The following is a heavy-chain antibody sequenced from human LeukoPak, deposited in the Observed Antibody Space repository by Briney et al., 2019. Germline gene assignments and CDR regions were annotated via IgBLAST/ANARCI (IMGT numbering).Heavy chain of an antibody. CDR1: GGSISSYY. Sequence: SETLSLTCTVSGGSISSYYWSWIRQPPGKGLEWIGYIYYSGSTNYNPSLKSRVTISVDTSKNQFSLKLSSVTAADTAVYYCARDRVDTAMVTPYWYFDLWGRGTLVTVSS. J-gene: IGHJ2*01. V-gene: IGHV4-59*01. D-gene: IGHD5-18*01. CDR2: IYYSGST. CDR3: ARDRVDTAMVTPYWYFDL.